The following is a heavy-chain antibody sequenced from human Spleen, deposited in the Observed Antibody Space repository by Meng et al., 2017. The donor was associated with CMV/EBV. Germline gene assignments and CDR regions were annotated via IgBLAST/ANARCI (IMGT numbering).Heavy chain of an antibody. CDR1: GVSLDTSGVG. V-gene: IGHV2-5*01. J-gene: IGHJ3*02. D-gene: IGHD2-2*01. CDR2: IYWNDNK. Sequence: SGPTLVQPTQTLTLTCTFSGVSLDTSGVGVGWVRQPPGKSLEWLALIYWNDNKRYSPSLKSRLTITKDTSNNQVVLTMTNLDPVDTATYYCAHEPTCTSTPCYGEYAFDIWGQGTMVTVSS. CDR3: AHEPTCTSTPCYGEYAFDI.